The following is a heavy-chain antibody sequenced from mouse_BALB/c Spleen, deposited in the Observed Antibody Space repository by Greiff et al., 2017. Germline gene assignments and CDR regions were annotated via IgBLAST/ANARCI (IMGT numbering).Heavy chain of an antibody. D-gene: IGHD2-1*01. CDR1: GYTFTDYE. V-gene: IGHV1-15*01. CDR2: IDPETGGT. J-gene: IGHJ4*01. CDR3: TRGVIAYGNRAMDY. Sequence: QVQLKESGAELVRPGASVTLSCKASGYTFTDYEMHWVKQTPVHGLEWIGAIDPETGGTAYNQKFKGKATLTADKSSSTAYMELRSLTSEDSAVYYCTRGVIAYGNRAMDYWGQGTSVTVSS.